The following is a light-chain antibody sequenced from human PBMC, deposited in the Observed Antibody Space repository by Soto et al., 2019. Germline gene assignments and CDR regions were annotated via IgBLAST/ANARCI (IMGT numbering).Light chain of an antibody. CDR1: QSVSSSN. CDR3: QQYGTSPPYT. J-gene: IGKJ2*01. CDR2: GTS. V-gene: IGKV3-20*01. Sequence: EIVLTQSPVTLSLSPGERATLSCRASQSVSSSNLAWYQQKTGQAPRLLIYGTSSRATGIPDRFSGSGSGTDLTLTISRLEPEDLAVYYCQQYGTSPPYTFGQGTKLEIK.